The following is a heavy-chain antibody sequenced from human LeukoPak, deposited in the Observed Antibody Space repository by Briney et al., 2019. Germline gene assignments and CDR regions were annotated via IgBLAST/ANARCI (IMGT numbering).Heavy chain of an antibody. J-gene: IGHJ5*02. CDR3: ARVYGSGSYHRQS. CDR2: INSDGSST. Sequence: GGSLRLSCAASGFTFSSYWMHWVRQAPGKGLVWVSRINSDGSSTSYADSVKGRFTISRDNAKNTLYLQMNSLRAEDTAVYYCARVYGSGSYHRQSWGQGTLVTVSS. V-gene: IGHV3-74*01. CDR1: GFTFSSYW. D-gene: IGHD3-10*01.